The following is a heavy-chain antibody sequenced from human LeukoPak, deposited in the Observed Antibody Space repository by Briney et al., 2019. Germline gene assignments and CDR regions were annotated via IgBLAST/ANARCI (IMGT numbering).Heavy chain of an antibody. Sequence: GGSLRLSCAAYGFTLDDYAMHWVRHDPGKGIEWVFLISGDGGSTYYADSVKCRFTISRDNSKNSLYLQMNSLRTDDTALYYCAKDLYDSSGYCFDYWGRGTLVTVSS. J-gene: IGHJ4*02. V-gene: IGHV3-43*02. CDR1: GFTLDDYA. CDR3: AKDLYDSSGYCFDY. D-gene: IGHD3-22*01. CDR2: ISGDGGST.